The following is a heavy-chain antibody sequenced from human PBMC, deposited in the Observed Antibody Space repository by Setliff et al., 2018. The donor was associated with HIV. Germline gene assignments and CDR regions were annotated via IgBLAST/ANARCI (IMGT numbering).Heavy chain of an antibody. CDR1: GGSISSHY. J-gene: IGHJ3*02. CDR3: ARLSSSGWSHDAFDM. CDR2: IYYSGST. D-gene: IGHD6-19*01. V-gene: IGHV4-59*11. Sequence: SETLSLTCTVSGGSISSHYWSWIRQPPGKGLEWIGYIYYSGSTNYNPSLKSRVTISVDTSKNQFSLKLSSVTAADTAVYYCARLSSSGWSHDAFDMWGQGTMVAVSS.